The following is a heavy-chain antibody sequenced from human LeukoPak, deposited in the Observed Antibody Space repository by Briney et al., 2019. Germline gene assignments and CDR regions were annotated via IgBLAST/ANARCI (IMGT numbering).Heavy chain of an antibody. D-gene: IGHD3-10*01. Sequence: GGSLRLSCAASGFTFSSYEMNWVRQAPGKGLEWVSYISSSGSTIYYADSVKGRFTISRDNSKNTLYLQMNSLRAEDTAVYYCARVPGYYGSGSYWARDAFDIWGQGTMVTVSS. CDR3: ARVPGYYGSGSYWARDAFDI. J-gene: IGHJ3*02. V-gene: IGHV3-48*03. CDR2: ISSSGSTI. CDR1: GFTFSSYE.